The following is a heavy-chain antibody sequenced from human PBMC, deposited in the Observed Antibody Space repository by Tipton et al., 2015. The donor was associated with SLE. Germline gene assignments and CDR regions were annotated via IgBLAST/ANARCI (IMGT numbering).Heavy chain of an antibody. CDR3: ARYGYGDYWGAFDI. CDR1: GGSFSGYY. CDR2: IYYSGST. Sequence: TLSLTCAVYGGSFSGYYWSWIRQPPGKGLEWIGYIYYSGSTNYNPSLKSRVTISVDTSKNQFSLKLSSVTAADTAVYYCARYGYGDYWGAFDIWGQGTMATVSS. V-gene: IGHV4-59*08. J-gene: IGHJ3*02. D-gene: IGHD4-17*01.